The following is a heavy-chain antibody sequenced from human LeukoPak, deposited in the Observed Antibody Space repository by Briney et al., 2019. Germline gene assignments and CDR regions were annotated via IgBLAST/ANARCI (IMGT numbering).Heavy chain of an antibody. Sequence: SQTLSLTCALSGDSVSTNSASWNWIRQSPSRGLEWLGRTFYRSQLYYDYAVSVKGRITINPDTSKNHFSLHLNSVTPEDTAAYYCAREILGSESTPFEYWGQGALVTVSS. CDR2: TFYRSQLYY. J-gene: IGHJ4*02. D-gene: IGHD5/OR15-5a*01. CDR3: AREILGSESTPFEY. CDR1: GDSVSTNSAS. V-gene: IGHV6-1*01.